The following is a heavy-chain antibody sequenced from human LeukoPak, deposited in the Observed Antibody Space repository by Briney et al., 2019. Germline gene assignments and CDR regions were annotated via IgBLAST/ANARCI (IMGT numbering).Heavy chain of an antibody. D-gene: IGHD2-2*01. CDR1: GFTLSSYS. J-gene: IGHJ6*03. CDR3: ARDTSSVVVVPAASYYYYYYMDV. Sequence: GGTLRLSCAASGFTLSSYSMNWVRQAPGKGLEWVSSISRSSAYIYYADSVKGRFTISRDNAKNSLYLQMNSLRAEDTAVYYCARDTSSVVVVPAASYYYYYYMDVWGKGTTVTISS. V-gene: IGHV3-21*01. CDR2: ISRSSAYI.